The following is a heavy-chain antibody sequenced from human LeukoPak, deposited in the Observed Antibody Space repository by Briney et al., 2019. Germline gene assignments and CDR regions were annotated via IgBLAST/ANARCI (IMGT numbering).Heavy chain of an antibody. Sequence: PSETLSLTCTVSGGSMSSDYWSWIRQSAGKGLEWIGHIYTSGSTNYNPSLKSRVTMSVDTSKNQFSLKLRSVTAADTAVYYCARGTSLRGGAAAALDYWGQGTLVTVSS. V-gene: IGHV4-4*07. CDR3: ARGTSLRGGAAAALDY. CDR2: IYTSGST. D-gene: IGHD6-13*01. CDR1: GGSMSSDY. J-gene: IGHJ4*02.